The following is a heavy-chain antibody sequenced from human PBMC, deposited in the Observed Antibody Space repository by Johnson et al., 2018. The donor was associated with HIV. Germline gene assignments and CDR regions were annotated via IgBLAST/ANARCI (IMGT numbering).Heavy chain of an antibody. V-gene: IGHV3-23*01. CDR2: ISGSGGST. Sequence: VQLMESGGGLVQPGGSLRLSCAASGFTFSSYAMSWVRQAPGKGLEWVSAISGSGGSTYYADSVRGRFTISRDNSKNTLSLQMNSLTTEDTAMYYCAREGVGYCSSTSCPYDAFDIWGQGTMVTVSS. CDR3: AREGVGYCSSTSCPYDAFDI. J-gene: IGHJ3*02. CDR1: GFTFSSYA. D-gene: IGHD2-2*01.